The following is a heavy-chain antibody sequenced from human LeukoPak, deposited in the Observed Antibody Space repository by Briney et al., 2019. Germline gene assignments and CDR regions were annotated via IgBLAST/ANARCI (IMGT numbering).Heavy chain of an antibody. CDR3: ARGPPGSFFDY. V-gene: IGHV3-7*01. D-gene: IGHD3-10*01. Sequence: GGSLRLSCAASGFTFSSYSMNWVRQAPGKGLEWVANIKQDGSEKYYVDSVKGRFTISRDNAKNSLYLQMNSLRAEDTAVYYCARGPPGSFFDYWGQGTLVTVSS. J-gene: IGHJ4*02. CDR2: IKQDGSEK. CDR1: GFTFSSYS.